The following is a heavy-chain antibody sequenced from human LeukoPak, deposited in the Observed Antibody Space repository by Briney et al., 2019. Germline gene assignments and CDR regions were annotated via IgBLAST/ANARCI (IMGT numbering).Heavy chain of an antibody. CDR3: ARRVYYGSGTSQYYFDY. D-gene: IGHD3-10*01. CDR2: ISTTGTTI. J-gene: IGHJ4*02. CDR1: GFTFSDYY. V-gene: IGHV3-11*01. Sequence: GGSLRLSCAASGFTFSDYYMTWIRQAPGKGLEWLSYISTTGTTIYYADSVKGRFTISRDNAKNSLYLQMNSLRAEDTAVYYCARRVYYGSGTSQYYFDYWGQGTLVTVSS.